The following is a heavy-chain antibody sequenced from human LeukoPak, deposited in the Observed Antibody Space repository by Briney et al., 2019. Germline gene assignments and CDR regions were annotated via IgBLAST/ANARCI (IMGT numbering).Heavy chain of an antibody. J-gene: IGHJ6*02. CDR1: GYTFTGYY. D-gene: IGHD2-15*01. Sequence: ASVKVSCKASGYTFTGYYMHWVRQAPGQGLEWMGWINPNSGGTNYVQKFQGRVTMTRDTSISTAYMELSRLRSDDTAVYYCAREDCSGGSCYSGDTYYYYYGMDVWGQGTTVTVSS. CDR3: AREDCSGGSCYSGDTYYYYYGMDV. V-gene: IGHV1-2*02. CDR2: INPNSGGT.